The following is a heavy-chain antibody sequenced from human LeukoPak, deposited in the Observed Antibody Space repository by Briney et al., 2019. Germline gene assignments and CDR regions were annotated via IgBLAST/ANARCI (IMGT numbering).Heavy chain of an antibody. J-gene: IGHJ4*02. Sequence: WXGSIYYSGSTYYNPSLKSRVTISVDTSKNQFSLKLSSVTAADTAVYYCARDRGYSYGPFDYWGQGTLVTVSS. CDR2: IYYSGST. D-gene: IGHD5-18*01. CDR3: ARDRGYSYGPFDY. V-gene: IGHV4-39*07.